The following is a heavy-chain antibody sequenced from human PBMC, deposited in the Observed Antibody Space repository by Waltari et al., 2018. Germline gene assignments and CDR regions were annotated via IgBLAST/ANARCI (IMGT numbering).Heavy chain of an antibody. CDR1: GFTVSSNY. J-gene: IGHJ3*02. V-gene: IGHV3-53*01. D-gene: IGHD2-2*01. Sequence: EVQLVESGGGLIQPGGSLRLSCAASGFTVSSNYMSWVRQAPGKGLEGVSVIYSGGSKYYADSVKGRFTISRDNSKNTLYLQMNSLRAEDTAVYYCARDLTTHYDAFDIWGQGTMVTVSS. CDR3: ARDLTTHYDAFDI. CDR2: IYSGGSK.